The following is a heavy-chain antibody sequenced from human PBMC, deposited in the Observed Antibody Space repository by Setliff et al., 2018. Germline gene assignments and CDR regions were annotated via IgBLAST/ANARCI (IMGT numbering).Heavy chain of an antibody. J-gene: IGHJ3*01. CDR2: IQYDGRNK. D-gene: IGHD3-10*01. CDR1: GFIFSSYV. V-gene: IGHV3-30*02. CDR3: AKPYPGNYQPSAFDV. Sequence: GGSLRLSCVASGFIFSSYVMHWVRQAPGKGLEWVAYIQYDGRNKYYADSVKGRLTISRDNSENTLYLQMSSLRVDDTAVYYCAKPYPGNYQPSAFDVWGQGTMVTVSS.